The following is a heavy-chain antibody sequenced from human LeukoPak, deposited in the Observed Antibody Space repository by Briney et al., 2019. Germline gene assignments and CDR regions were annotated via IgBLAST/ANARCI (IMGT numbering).Heavy chain of an antibody. CDR3: AKMAVAGSHNWFDS. CDR2: ISGSGGST. Sequence: PGGSLRLSCAASGFIFSSYVMIWLRQAPGKGLEWVSGISGSGGSTYYADSVKGRFTISRDNSENTVNLQMNSLRVEDTAVYYCAKMAVAGSHNWFDSWGQGTLVTVSS. D-gene: IGHD6-19*01. V-gene: IGHV3-23*01. J-gene: IGHJ5*01. CDR1: GFIFSSYV.